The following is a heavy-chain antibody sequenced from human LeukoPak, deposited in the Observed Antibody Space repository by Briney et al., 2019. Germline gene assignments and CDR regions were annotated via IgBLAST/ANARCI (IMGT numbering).Heavy chain of an antibody. CDR1: GYTLTELS. D-gene: IGHD2-15*01. Sequence: GASVKVSCKVSGYTLTELSMHWVRQAPGKGLEWMGGFDPEDGETIYAQKFQGRVTMTEDTSTGTAYMELSSLRSEDTAVYYCATAHARTGYCSGGSCYPFDYWGQGTLVTVSS. CDR3: ATAHARTGYCSGGSCYPFDY. J-gene: IGHJ4*02. V-gene: IGHV1-24*01. CDR2: FDPEDGET.